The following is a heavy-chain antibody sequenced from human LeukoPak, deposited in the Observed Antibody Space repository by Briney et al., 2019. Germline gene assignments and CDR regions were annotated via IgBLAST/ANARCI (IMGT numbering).Heavy chain of an antibody. CDR2: IYYSGST. CDR3: ARDASIRWVFDF. CDR1: GGSISSYY. D-gene: IGHD4-23*01. Sequence: SETLSLTCTVSGGSISSYYWGWIRQPPGKGLEWIGYIYYSGSTNYNPSLKSRVTISVDTSKNQFSLKLSSVTAADTAVYYCARDASIRWVFDFWGQGTLVTVSS. V-gene: IGHV4-59*12. J-gene: IGHJ4*02.